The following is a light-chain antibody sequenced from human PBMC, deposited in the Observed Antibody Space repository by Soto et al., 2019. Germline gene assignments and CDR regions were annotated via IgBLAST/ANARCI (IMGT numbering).Light chain of an antibody. CDR3: HQPNNWPYT. CDR2: GAS. V-gene: IGKV3-15*01. CDR1: QSVSDN. J-gene: IGKJ2*01. Sequence: EIVMTQSPATLSVSPGERATLSCRASQSVSDNLAWYQQKPGQAPRLLIYGASTRATGIPARVSGRGSGTEFTLTISSLQSEEFAVYYCHQPNNWPYTFGQGNKLDIK.